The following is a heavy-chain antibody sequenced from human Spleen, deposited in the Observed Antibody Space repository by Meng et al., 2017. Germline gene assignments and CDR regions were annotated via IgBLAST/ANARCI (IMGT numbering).Heavy chain of an antibody. V-gene: IGHV3-23*04. CDR3: AKRDGSSIDY. CDR1: GFTFSSYA. CDR2: ISGSGAYK. J-gene: IGHJ4*02. D-gene: IGHD5-24*01. Sequence: GGLVAGGGGVVQPGRSLRPSCAASGFTFSSYARSWVRQAPGKVLDLVSGISGSGAYKYYADSVKGRFTISRDNSKNTLYLQMNSLRAEDTAVYYCAKRDGSSIDYWGQGTLVTVSS.